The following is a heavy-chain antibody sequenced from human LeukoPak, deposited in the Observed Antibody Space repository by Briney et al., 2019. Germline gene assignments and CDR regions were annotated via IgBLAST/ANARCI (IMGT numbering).Heavy chain of an antibody. Sequence: GGSLRLSCAASGFIFSDSAIQWVRQASGKGLEWVGRIRSKTNSYATAYGASVKGRFTFSRDNSKNTLYLQMNSLRAEDTAVYYCAGGSYLEGYFDYWGQGTLVTVSS. CDR2: IRSKTNSYAT. CDR1: GFIFSDSA. D-gene: IGHD1-26*01. CDR3: AGGSYLEGYFDY. J-gene: IGHJ4*02. V-gene: IGHV3-73*01.